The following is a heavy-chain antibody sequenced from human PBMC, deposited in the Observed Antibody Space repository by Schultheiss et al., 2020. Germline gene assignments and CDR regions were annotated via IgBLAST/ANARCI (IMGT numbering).Heavy chain of an antibody. Sequence: GGSLRLSCAASGFTFNNYDMHWVRQAPGKGLEWVAVIWYDGSNKYFADSVKGRFTISRDNSKYTLYLQMNSLGAEDTAVYYCARQWAGYHYYMDVWGKGTTVTVSS. CDR1: GFTFNNYD. V-gene: IGHV3-33*08. CDR3: ARQWAGYHYYMDV. D-gene: IGHD1-26*01. CDR2: IWYDGSNK. J-gene: IGHJ6*03.